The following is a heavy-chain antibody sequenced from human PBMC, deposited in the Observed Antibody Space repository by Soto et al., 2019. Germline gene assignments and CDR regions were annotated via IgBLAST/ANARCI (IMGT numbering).Heavy chain of an antibody. CDR2: INGGNGDT. CDR1: GYTFSSYA. V-gene: IGHV1-3*01. Sequence: ASVKVSCKASGYTFSSYALHWVRQAPGQRLEWMGWINGGNGDTKYSQNFQGRVTITRDTSASTAYMELSSLRFEDTAVYYCASEIDATTATSLDYWGQGTLVTVSS. CDR3: ASEIDATTATSLDY. D-gene: IGHD4-17*01. J-gene: IGHJ4*02.